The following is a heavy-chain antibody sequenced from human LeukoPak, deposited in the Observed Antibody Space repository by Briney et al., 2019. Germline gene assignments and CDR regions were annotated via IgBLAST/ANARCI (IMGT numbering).Heavy chain of an antibody. V-gene: IGHV3-23*01. CDR1: GFTFSSYA. CDR3: AKQFCRTQRYNWIDP. CDR2: ISGSGGST. Sequence: PGGSLRLSCAASGFTFSSYAMSWVRQAPGKGLELVSAISGSGGSTYYADSVKGRFTISRDNSQNTLHLQMNSLRGEDTAVYYCAKQFCRTQRYNWIDPWGEGTLVTISS. D-gene: IGHD2/OR15-2a*01. J-gene: IGHJ5*02.